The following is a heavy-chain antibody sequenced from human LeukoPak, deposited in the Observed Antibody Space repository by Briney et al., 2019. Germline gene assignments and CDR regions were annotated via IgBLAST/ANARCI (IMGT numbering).Heavy chain of an antibody. CDR1: GGSISSSNW. J-gene: IGHJ4*02. CDR2: IYHSGNT. CDR3: ARNGGNSDFDY. D-gene: IGHD4-23*01. V-gene: IGHV4-4*02. Sequence: PSETLSLTCAVSGGSISSSNWWTWVRQPPGKGLEWIGGIYHSGNTNYNPSLKSRVTMSVDKSKNQFSLNLNSVTAADTAVYYCARNGGNSDFDYWGQGTLVTVSS.